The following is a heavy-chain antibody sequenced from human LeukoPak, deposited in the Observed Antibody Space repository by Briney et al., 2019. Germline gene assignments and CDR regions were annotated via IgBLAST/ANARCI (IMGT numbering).Heavy chain of an antibody. Sequence: GGSLRLSCAASGFTFSSYAMSWVRQAPGKGLEWVSAISGSGGSTYYADSVKGRFTISRDNSKNTLYLQMNSLRAEDTAVYYCAKACNGHWKWERRYYFDYWGQGTLVTVSS. J-gene: IGHJ4*02. CDR1: GFTFSSYA. CDR3: AKACNGHWKWERRYYFDY. D-gene: IGHD1-26*01. CDR2: ISGSGGST. V-gene: IGHV3-23*01.